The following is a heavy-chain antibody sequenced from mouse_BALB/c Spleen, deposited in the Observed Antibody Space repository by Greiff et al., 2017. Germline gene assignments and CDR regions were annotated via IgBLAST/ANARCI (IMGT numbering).Heavy chain of an antibody. D-gene: IGHD1-2*01. J-gene: IGHJ2*01. CDR1: GYTFTSYW. CDR2: IYPSDSYT. V-gene: IGHV1-69*02. Sequence: QVQLQQPGAELVRPGASVKLSCKASGYTFTSYWINWVKQRPGQGLEWIGNIYPSDSYTNYNQKFKDKATLTVDKSSSTAYMQLSSPTSEDSAVYYCTVYYGYDYWGQGTTLTVSS. CDR3: TVYYGYDY.